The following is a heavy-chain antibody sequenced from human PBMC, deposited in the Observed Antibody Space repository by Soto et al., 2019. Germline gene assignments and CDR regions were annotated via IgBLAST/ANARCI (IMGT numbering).Heavy chain of an antibody. CDR1: GFTFRSYV. CDR2: TSYDGSNK. Sequence: QVQLVESGGGVVQPGTSRRLSCVGSGFTFRSYVIHWVRQAPGKGLEWVALTSYDGSNKDYGDSVKGRFTISRDNSRNTVDRQMDRLRREDTALYYCARWGTTGGLDVWGQGTLVSVSS. CDR3: ARWGTTGGLDV. V-gene: IGHV3-33*05. J-gene: IGHJ1*01. D-gene: IGHD3-16*01.